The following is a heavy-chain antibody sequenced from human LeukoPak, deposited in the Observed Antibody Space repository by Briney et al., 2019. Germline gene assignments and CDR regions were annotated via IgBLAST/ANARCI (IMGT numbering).Heavy chain of an antibody. J-gene: IGHJ5*02. Sequence: GGSLRLSCVASGFTFSSYAMHWVRQAPGKGLEWVAVISYDGSNKYYADSVKGRFTISRDNSKNTLYLQMNSLRAEDTAVYYCARDYGPKDQYQLLFWFDPWGQGTLVTVSS. V-gene: IGHV3-30-3*01. D-gene: IGHD2-2*01. CDR2: ISYDGSNK. CDR1: GFTFSSYA. CDR3: ARDYGPKDQYQLLFWFDP.